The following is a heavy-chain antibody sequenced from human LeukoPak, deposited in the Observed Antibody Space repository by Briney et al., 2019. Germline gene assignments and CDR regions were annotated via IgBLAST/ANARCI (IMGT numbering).Heavy chain of an antibody. CDR1: GFTFSSYG. V-gene: IGHV3-30*02. Sequence: GGSLRLSCAASGFTFSSYGMHWVRQAPGKGLEWVAFIRYDGSNKYYADSVKGRVTISRDNAKNSLYLQMNSLRAEDTAVYYCAGNNAYVLTHWGQGTMVTVSS. CDR2: IRYDGSNK. D-gene: IGHD5-12*01. J-gene: IGHJ3*01. CDR3: AGNNAYVLTH.